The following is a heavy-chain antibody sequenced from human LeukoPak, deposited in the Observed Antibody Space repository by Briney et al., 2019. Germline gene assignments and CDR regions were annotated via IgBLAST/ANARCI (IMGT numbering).Heavy chain of an antibody. D-gene: IGHD3-22*01. CDR3: ARESITMIVVVRNWFDP. J-gene: IGHJ5*02. V-gene: IGHV6-1*01. Sequence: SQTLSLTCAISGDSVSSNSAAWNWIRQSPSRGLEWLGRTYYRSKWYNDYAVSVKGRITINPDTSKNQFSLQLNSVTPEDTAVYYCARESITMIVVVRNWFDPWGQGTLVTVSS. CDR1: GDSVSSNSAA. CDR2: TYYRSKWYN.